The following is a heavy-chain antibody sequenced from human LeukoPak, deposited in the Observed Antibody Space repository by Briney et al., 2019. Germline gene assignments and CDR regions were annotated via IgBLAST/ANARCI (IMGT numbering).Heavy chain of an antibody. D-gene: IGHD6-19*01. V-gene: IGHV3-30*19. J-gene: IGHJ4*02. CDR2: ISYDGSNK. Sequence: PGGSLRLSCAASGFTFSSYGMHWVRQAPGKGLEWVAVISYDGSNKYYADSVKGRFTTSRDNSKNTLYLQMNSLRAEDTAVYYCARAGSSGWSTNDYWGQGTLVTVSS. CDR1: GFTFSSYG. CDR3: ARAGSSGWSTNDY.